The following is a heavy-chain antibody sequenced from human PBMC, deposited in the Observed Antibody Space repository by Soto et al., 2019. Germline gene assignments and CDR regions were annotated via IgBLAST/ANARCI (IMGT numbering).Heavy chain of an antibody. CDR2: IKQDGSEK. CDR3: ARDQGSSSIVYYYYYGRDV. CDR1: GFTFSSYW. D-gene: IGHD6-13*01. Sequence: PGGSLRLSCAASGFTFSSYWMSWVRQAPGKGLEWVANIKQDGSEKYYVDSVKGRFTISRDNAKNSLYLQLNSLRAEDTAVYYCARDQGSSSIVYYYYYGRDVWGQGTTVTVSS. J-gene: IGHJ6*02. V-gene: IGHV3-7*03.